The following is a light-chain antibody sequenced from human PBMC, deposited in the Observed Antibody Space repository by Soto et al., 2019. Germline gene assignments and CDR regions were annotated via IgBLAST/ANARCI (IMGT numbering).Light chain of an antibody. Sequence: DIVMTQSPVSLPVTPGEPASISCRSSQSLLHSNGYNYLDWYLQKPGQSPQLLIYLGSNRASGVPGRFSASASGTDFTLTISRVEDEDVGVYYCMGALQSPPTLGQGTKVDIK. CDR2: LGS. V-gene: IGKV2-28*01. CDR1: QSLLHSNGYNY. J-gene: IGKJ1*01. CDR3: MGALQSPPT.